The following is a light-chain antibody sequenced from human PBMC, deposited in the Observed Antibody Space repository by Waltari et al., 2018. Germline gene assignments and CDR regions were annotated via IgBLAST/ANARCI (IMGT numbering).Light chain of an antibody. J-gene: IGLJ2*01. Sequence: QSVLTQPPSVSGAPGQRVTISCTGSSSNLGAGYDVHWCQQLPGTAPKLLIYVNSNRPTGVPDRFSGSKSCTSASLAITGLQAEDEADYYCQSYDSSLSGSWVFGGGTKLTVL. V-gene: IGLV1-40*01. CDR2: VNS. CDR1: SSNLGAGYD. CDR3: QSYDSSLSGSWV.